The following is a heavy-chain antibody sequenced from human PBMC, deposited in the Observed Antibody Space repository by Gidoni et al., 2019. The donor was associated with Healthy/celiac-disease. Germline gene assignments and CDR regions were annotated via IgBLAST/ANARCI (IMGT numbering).Heavy chain of an antibody. J-gene: IGHJ6*02. CDR3: ARDSSWGLRTYYYYGMDV. Sequence: QVQLVQSGAEVKKPGASVQVSCKASGYTFTGYYLHWVRQAPGQGLEWMGWINPNIGGTNAAQKCQGWVTMTRDTSISTAYMELSRLRADDTAVYYCARDSSWGLRTYYYYGMDVWGQGTTVTVSS. V-gene: IGHV1-2*04. D-gene: IGHD7-27*01. CDR1: GYTFTGYY. CDR2: INPNIGGT.